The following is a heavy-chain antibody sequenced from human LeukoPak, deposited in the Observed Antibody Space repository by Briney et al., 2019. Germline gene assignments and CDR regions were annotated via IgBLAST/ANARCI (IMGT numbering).Heavy chain of an antibody. V-gene: IGHV4-59*01. J-gene: IGHJ4*02. Sequence: SETLSLTCTVSGGSISSYYWSWIRQPPGKGVEWIGYVYYSGSAHYNPSLKSRVTISVDTSKNQFSLRVSSVTAADTAIYYCAGGTYYYFDYWGQGTLVTVSS. D-gene: IGHD1-26*01. CDR3: AGGTYYYFDY. CDR2: VYYSGSA. CDR1: GGSISSYY.